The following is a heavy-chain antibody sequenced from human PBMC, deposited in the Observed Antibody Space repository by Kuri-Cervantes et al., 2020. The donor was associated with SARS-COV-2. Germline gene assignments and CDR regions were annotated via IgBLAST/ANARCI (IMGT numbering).Heavy chain of an antibody. Sequence: GESLKISCVASGFTFSSYGLHWVRQAPGKGLEWVAVISYDGSNKYYADSVKGRFTISRDNSKNTLYLQMNSLRAEDTAVYYCAKDLGITIFGVEDYYGMDAWGQGTTVTVSS. CDR2: ISYDGSNK. D-gene: IGHD3-3*01. CDR1: GFTFSSYG. J-gene: IGHJ6*02. CDR3: AKDLGITIFGVEDYYGMDA. V-gene: IGHV3-30*18.